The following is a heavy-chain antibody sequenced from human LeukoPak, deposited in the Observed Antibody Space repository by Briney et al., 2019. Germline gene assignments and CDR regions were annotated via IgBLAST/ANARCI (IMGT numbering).Heavy chain of an antibody. J-gene: IGHJ3*01. Sequence: PGGSLRLSCAASGFTFSSYWMNWVRQAPGKGLVWVSRINSDGNSTNYADSVKGRFTISRDNAKNTLYLQMNSLTAEDTAVYYCARGIGRYYYDSSAYVLFDWDQGTMVTVSS. CDR2: INSDGNST. V-gene: IGHV3-74*01. CDR1: GFTFSSYW. CDR3: ARGIGRYYYDSSAYVLFD. D-gene: IGHD3-22*01.